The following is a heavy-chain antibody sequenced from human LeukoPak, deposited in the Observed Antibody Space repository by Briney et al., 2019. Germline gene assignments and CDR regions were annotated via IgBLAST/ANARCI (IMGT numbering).Heavy chain of an antibody. CDR3: AKDGYSSSMDV. Sequence: SETLSLTCTVSGGSISSYYWSWIRQPAGKGLEWIGRIYTSGITNYNPSLKSRVTMSVDTSKNQFSLKLSTVTAADTAVYYCAKDGYSSSMDVWGKGTTVTVSS. CDR2: IYTSGIT. CDR1: GGSISSYY. J-gene: IGHJ6*03. D-gene: IGHD6-13*01. V-gene: IGHV4-4*07.